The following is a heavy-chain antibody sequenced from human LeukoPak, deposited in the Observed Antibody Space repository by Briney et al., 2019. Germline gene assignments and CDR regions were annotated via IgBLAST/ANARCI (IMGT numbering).Heavy chain of an antibody. J-gene: IGHJ6*02. CDR2: IYYSGST. D-gene: IGHD3-10*01. CDR3: ARRKEFFYGMDV. V-gene: IGHV4-59*08. Sequence: SETLSLTCTVSGGSISSYYWSWIRQPPGKGLEWIGYIYYSGSTNYNPSLKSRVTISVDTSNNQFSMRLTSVTAADTAVYYCARRKEFFYGMDVWGQGTTVTVSS. CDR1: GGSISSYY.